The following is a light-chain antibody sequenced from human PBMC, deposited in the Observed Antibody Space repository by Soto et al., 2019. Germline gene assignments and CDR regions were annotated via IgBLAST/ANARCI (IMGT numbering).Light chain of an antibody. CDR1: SSNIGRYT. CDR3: ASWDSSLNGHLV. V-gene: IGLV1-44*01. Sequence: QSVLIQPPSVSGTPGQRVTISCSGGSSNIGRYTVNWYRQLPGTAPKLLIYKDDLRPSGVPDRFSGSKSGTSASLTISGLQSEDETHYFCASWDSSLNGHLVFGGGTKVTVL. J-gene: IGLJ2*01. CDR2: KDD.